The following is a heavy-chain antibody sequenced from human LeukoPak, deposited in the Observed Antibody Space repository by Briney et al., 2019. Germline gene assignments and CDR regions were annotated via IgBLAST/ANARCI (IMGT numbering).Heavy chain of an antibody. CDR1: GGTFSSYA. J-gene: IGHJ4*02. CDR3: ARDDSEAGIDY. Sequence: ASVKLSCKASGGTFSSYAISWVRQAPGQGLEWMGGIIPIFGTANYAQKFQGRVTITADESTSTAYMELSSLRSEDTAVYYCARDDSEAGIDYWGQGTLVTVSS. D-gene: IGHD6-13*01. CDR2: IIPIFGTA. V-gene: IGHV1-69*13.